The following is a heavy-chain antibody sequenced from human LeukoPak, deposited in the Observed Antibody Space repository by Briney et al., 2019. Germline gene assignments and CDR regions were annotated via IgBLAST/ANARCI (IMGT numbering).Heavy chain of an antibody. D-gene: IGHD1-26*01. CDR3: AKTGSSRFDY. Sequence: GGSLRLSCAASGFTFSSYAMSWVRQAPGKGLEWVSSISGSGDSTYYADSVKGRFTIPRDNSKNTLYLQMNSLRAEDTAVYYCAKTGSSRFDYWGQGTLVTVSS. J-gene: IGHJ4*02. V-gene: IGHV3-23*01. CDR2: ISGSGDST. CDR1: GFTFSSYA.